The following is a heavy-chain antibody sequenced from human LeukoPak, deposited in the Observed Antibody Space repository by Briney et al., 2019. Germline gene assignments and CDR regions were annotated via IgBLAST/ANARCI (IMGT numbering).Heavy chain of an antibody. J-gene: IGHJ4*02. CDR2: ISSSGSSI. D-gene: IGHD2-15*01. V-gene: IGHV3-11*01. Sequence: GGSLRLSCAASGFTFSDYYMSWIRQAPGKGLEWVSYISSSGSSIYYADSVKGRFTIFRDNAKNSLYLQMNSLRAEDTAVYYCARDGYCSGGSCYVDYWGQGTLVTVSS. CDR1: GFTFSDYY. CDR3: ARDGYCSGGSCYVDY.